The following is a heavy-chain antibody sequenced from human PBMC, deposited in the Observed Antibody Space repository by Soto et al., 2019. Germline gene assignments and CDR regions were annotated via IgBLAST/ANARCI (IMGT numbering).Heavy chain of an antibody. CDR2: MNPNSGNT. J-gene: IGHJ4*02. Sequence: QVQLVQSGAEVKKPGASVKVSCKASGYTFTSYDINWVRQATGQGLEWMGWMNPNSGNTGYAQKFQGRVTMTRNTSIRTPYMELSSLRSEDTAVYYCARKVGYCSGGSCRYYFDYWGQGTLVTVSS. CDR1: GYTFTSYD. V-gene: IGHV1-8*01. D-gene: IGHD2-15*01. CDR3: ARKVGYCSGGSCRYYFDY.